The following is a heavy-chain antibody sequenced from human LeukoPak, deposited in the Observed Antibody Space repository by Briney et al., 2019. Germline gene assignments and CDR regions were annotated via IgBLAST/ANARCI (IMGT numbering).Heavy chain of an antibody. CDR2: INPNSGGT. CDR3: ARGNTAMDIHGEAAFDI. CDR1: GYTFTGYY. J-gene: IGHJ3*02. D-gene: IGHD5-18*01. Sequence: ASVKVSCKASGYTFTGYYMHWVRQAPGQGLEWMGWINPNSGGTNYAQKLQGRVTMTRDTSISTAYMELSSLRSEDTAVYYCARGNTAMDIHGEAAFDIWGQGTMVTVSS. V-gene: IGHV1-2*02.